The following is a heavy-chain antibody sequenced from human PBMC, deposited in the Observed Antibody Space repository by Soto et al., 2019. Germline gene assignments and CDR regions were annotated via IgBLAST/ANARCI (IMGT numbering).Heavy chain of an antibody. D-gene: IGHD3-10*01. CDR2: INSDGSST. CDR3: ARAGYYGSGSYYNGIYYYYGMDV. V-gene: IGHV3-74*01. CDR1: GFTFSSYW. J-gene: IGHJ6*02. Sequence: EGSLRLSCAASGFTFSSYWMHWVRQAPGKGLVWVSRINSDGSSTNYADSVKGRFTISRDNAKNTLYPQMNSLRAEDTAVYYCARAGYYGSGSYYNGIYYYYGMDVWGQGTTVTVSS.